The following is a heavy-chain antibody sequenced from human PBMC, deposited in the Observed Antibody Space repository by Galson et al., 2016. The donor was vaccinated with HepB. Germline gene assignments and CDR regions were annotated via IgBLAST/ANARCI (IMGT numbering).Heavy chain of an antibody. J-gene: IGHJ5*02. CDR3: ARGDCSSSTCYVIWFDP. V-gene: IGHV3-7*01. CDR1: GFTFSNYW. D-gene: IGHD2-2*01. Sequence: SLRLSCAASGFTFSNYWMSWVRQAPGKGLEWVADIMNDGSQKYYVDSVKGRFTISRDNGKNSLYLQMGSLRAEDTAVYYCARGDCSSSTCYVIWFDPWGQGTLVTVSS. CDR2: IMNDGSQK.